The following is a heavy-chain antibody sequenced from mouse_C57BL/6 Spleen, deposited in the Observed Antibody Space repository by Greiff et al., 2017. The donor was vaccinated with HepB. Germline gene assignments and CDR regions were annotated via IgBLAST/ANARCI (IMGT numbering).Heavy chain of an antibody. J-gene: IGHJ4*01. CDR1: GYAFSSYW. D-gene: IGHD1-1*01. CDR2: IYPGDGDT. CDR3: ARRAITTVVGAMDY. V-gene: IGHV1-80*01. Sequence: QVQLQQSGAELVKPGASVKISCKASGYAFSSYWMNWVKQRPGKGLEWIGQIYPGDGDTNYNGKFKGKATLTADKSSSTAYMQLSSLTSEDSAVYFCARRAITTVVGAMDYWGQGTSVTVSS.